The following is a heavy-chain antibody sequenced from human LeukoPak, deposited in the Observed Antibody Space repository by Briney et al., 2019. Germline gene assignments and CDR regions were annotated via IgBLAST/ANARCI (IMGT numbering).Heavy chain of an antibody. D-gene: IGHD1-1*01. CDR2: INHSGST. CDR3: ARGTGTAGFWDYYYGMGV. CDR1: GGSFSGYY. J-gene: IGHJ6*02. V-gene: IGHV4-34*01. Sequence: RSSETLSLTCAVYGGSFSGYYWSWIRQPPGKGLEWIGEINHSGSTNYNPSLKSRVTISVDTSKNQFSLKLSSVTAADTAVYYCARGTGTAGFWDYYYGMGVWGQGTTVTVSS.